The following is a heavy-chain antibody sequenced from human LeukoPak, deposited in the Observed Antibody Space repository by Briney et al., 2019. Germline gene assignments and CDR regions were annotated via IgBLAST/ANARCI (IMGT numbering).Heavy chain of an antibody. CDR3: TRDLTSFDY. Sequence: GGSLRLSCTASGFTFGDYAMSWVRQAPGKGLEWVGFIRGKAYGGTTEYAASVKGRFTISRDDSKSIAYLQMNSLKTEDTAVYYCTRDLTSFDYWGQGTLVTVSS. V-gene: IGHV3-49*04. J-gene: IGHJ4*02. D-gene: IGHD1-14*01. CDR2: IRGKAYGGTT. CDR1: GFTFGDYA.